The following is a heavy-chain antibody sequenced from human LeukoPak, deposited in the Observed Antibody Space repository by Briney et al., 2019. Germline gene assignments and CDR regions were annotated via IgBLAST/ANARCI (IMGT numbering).Heavy chain of an antibody. CDR2: IYSGGST. D-gene: IGHD5-18*01. CDR1: GFTVSGYY. Sequence: WGSLRLTCAASGFTVSGYYMSWVRQAPGKGLEWVSVIYSGGSTYYAASVKGRFTISRDNSKNTLYLQMDSLRAEDTAVYYCAKDRGYNYGYFDYWGQGTLVTVSS. J-gene: IGHJ4*02. V-gene: IGHV3-66*01. CDR3: AKDRGYNYGYFDY.